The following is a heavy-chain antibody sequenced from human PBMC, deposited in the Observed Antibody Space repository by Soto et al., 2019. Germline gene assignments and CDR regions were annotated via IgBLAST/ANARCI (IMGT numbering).Heavy chain of an antibody. CDR3: ARGRDIVVVPDAIPVPLGMDV. CDR2: IYYSGST. V-gene: IGHV4-30-4*01. D-gene: IGHD2-2*02. Sequence: SETLSLTCTVSGGSISSGDYYWSWIRQPPGKGLEWIGYIYYSGSTYYNPSLKSRVTISVDTSKNQFSLKLSSVTAADTAVYYCARGRDIVVVPDAIPVPLGMDVWGQGTTVTVSS. CDR1: GGSISSGDYY. J-gene: IGHJ6*02.